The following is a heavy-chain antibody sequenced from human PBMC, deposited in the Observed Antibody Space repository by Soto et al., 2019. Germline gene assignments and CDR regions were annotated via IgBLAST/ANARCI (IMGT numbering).Heavy chain of an antibody. CDR2: ISGSGGST. CDR3: SKGTNRGPLLPPFDY. V-gene: IGHV3-23*01. Sequence: GGSLRLSCAASGFTFSSYAMSWVRQAPGKGLEWVSAISGSGGSTYYADSVKGRFTISRANSKNTLYLQMNSLRAEDMDVYHCSKGTNRGPLLPPFDYWGQGTLVTVSS. J-gene: IGHJ4*02. D-gene: IGHD2-15*01. CDR1: GFTFSSYA.